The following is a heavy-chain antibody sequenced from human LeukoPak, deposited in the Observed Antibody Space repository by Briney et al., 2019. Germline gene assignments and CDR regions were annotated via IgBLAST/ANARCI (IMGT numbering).Heavy chain of an antibody. CDR1: GFTFSSYA. CDR3: ARGLWFGLYGMDV. Sequence: PGGSLRLSCAASGFTFSSYAMPWVRQAPEKGLEYVSAISSNGGSTYYANSVKGRFTISRDNSKNTLYLQMGSLRAEDMGVYYCARGLWFGLYGMDVWGQGTTVTVSS. J-gene: IGHJ6*02. CDR2: ISSNGGST. D-gene: IGHD3-10*01. V-gene: IGHV3-64*01.